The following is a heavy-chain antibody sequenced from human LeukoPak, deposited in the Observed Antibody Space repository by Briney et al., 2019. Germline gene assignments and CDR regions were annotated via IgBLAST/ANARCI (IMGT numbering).Heavy chain of an antibody. CDR2: FDPEDGET. CDR1: GYTLTELS. V-gene: IGHV1-24*01. CDR3: ATAPYQLPGLAVYYYGMDV. D-gene: IGHD2-2*01. Sequence: ASVKVFCKVSGYTLTELSMHWVRQAPGKGLEWMGGFDPEDGETIYAQKFQGRVTMTEDTSTDTAYMELSSLRSEDTAVYYCATAPYQLPGLAVYYYGMDVWGQGTTVTVSS. J-gene: IGHJ6*02.